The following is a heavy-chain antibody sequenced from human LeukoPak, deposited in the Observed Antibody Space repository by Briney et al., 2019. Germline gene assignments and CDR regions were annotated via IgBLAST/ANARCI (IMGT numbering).Heavy chain of an antibody. D-gene: IGHD3-22*01. CDR1: GYTFTSYG. CDR2: INPNSGGT. Sequence: SVKVSCKASGYTFTSYGISWVRQAPGQGLEWMGWINPNSGGTNYAQRFQGRVTMTRDTSITTAYMELSRLTSDDTAVYYCARGHYYSDGRYPLHYWGQGTLVTVSS. CDR3: ARGHYYSDGRYPLHY. J-gene: IGHJ4*02. V-gene: IGHV1-2*02.